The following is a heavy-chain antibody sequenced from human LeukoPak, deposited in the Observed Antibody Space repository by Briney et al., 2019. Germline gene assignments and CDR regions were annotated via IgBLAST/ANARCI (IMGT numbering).Heavy chain of an antibody. CDR3: ARDRGYSTFDY. CDR2: ISWNSGSI. V-gene: IGHV3-9*01. CDR1: GFTFDDYA. J-gene: IGHJ4*02. D-gene: IGHD4-23*01. Sequence: SGRSLRLSCAASGFTFDDYAMHWVRQAPGKGLEWVSGISWNSGSIGYADSVKGRFTISRDNAKNSLYLQMNSLRVDDTAVYYCARDRGYSTFDYWGQGTLVTVSS.